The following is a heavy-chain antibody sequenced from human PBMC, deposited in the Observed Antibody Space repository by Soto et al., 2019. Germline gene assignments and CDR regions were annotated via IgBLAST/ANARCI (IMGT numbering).Heavy chain of an antibody. J-gene: IGHJ5*02. CDR3: ARVPPLYYYDSSGPHNWFDP. V-gene: IGHV1-18*04. CDR1: GYTFTSYG. D-gene: IGHD3-22*01. Sequence: QVQLVQSGAEVKKPGASVKVSCKASGYTFTSYGISWVRQAPGQGLEWMGWISAYNGNTNYAQKLQGRVTMTTDTSTSTAYMELRSLRSDDTAVYYCARVPPLYYYDSSGPHNWFDPWGQGTLVTVSS. CDR2: ISAYNGNT.